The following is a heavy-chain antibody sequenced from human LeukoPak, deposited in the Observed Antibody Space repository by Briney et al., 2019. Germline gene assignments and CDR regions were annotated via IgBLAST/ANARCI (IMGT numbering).Heavy chain of an antibody. Sequence: GASVKVSCKVSGYTLTELSMHWVRQAPGKGLEWMGGFDPEDGETIYAQKFQGRVTMTEDTSTDTAYMELSGLRSEDTAVYYCATSAPIVVVPAAMGRSFDIWGQGTMVTVSS. CDR2: FDPEDGET. CDR1: GYTLTELS. D-gene: IGHD2-2*01. CDR3: ATSAPIVVVPAAMGRSFDI. V-gene: IGHV1-24*01. J-gene: IGHJ3*02.